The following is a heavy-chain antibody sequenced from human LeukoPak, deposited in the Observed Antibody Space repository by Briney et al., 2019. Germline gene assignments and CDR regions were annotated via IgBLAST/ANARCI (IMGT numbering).Heavy chain of an antibody. Sequence: GGTLRLSCAASGFTFSSYGMSWVRQAPGKGLEWVSAISGSGGSTYYADSVKGRFTISRDNSKNTLYLQMNSLRAEDTAVYYCAKDFVDSIAYYFDYWGQGTLVTVSS. CDR2: ISGSGGST. D-gene: IGHD5-12*01. V-gene: IGHV3-23*01. CDR1: GFTFSSYG. J-gene: IGHJ4*02. CDR3: AKDFVDSIAYYFDY.